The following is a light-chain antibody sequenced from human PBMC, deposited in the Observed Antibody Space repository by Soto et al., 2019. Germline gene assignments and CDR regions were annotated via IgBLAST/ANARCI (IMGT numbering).Light chain of an antibody. Sequence: EIMMKNSPATLSVRPAEGATLSCRASQSVSSNLAWYQQKPGQAPRLLIYGASTRATGIPARFSGSGSGTEFTLTISSLQSEDFAVYYCQQYNNLPPITFGGGSMV. V-gene: IGKV3-15*01. CDR1: QSVSSN. CDR3: QQYNNLPPIT. CDR2: GAS. J-gene: IGKJ4*01.